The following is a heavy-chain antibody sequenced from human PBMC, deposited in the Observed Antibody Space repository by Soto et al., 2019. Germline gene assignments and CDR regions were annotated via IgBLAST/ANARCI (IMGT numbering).Heavy chain of an antibody. V-gene: IGHV3-53*01. J-gene: IGHJ6*02. D-gene: IGHD3-3*01. CDR2: IYSGGST. Sequence: GSLRLSCAASGFTVSSNYMSWVRQAPGKGLEWVSVIYSGGSTYYADSVKGRFTISRDNSKNTLYLQMNSLRAEDTAVYYCAREQRFLDYYYYGMDVWGQGTTVTVSS. CDR3: AREQRFLDYYYYGMDV. CDR1: GFTVSSNY.